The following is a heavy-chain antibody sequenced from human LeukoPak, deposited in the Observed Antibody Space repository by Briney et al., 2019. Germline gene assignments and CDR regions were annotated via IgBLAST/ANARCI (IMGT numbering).Heavy chain of an antibody. J-gene: IGHJ3*02. V-gene: IGHV6-1*01. CDR1: GDSVSSNSAA. D-gene: IGHD3-10*01. Sequence: PSQTLSFTCAISGDSVSSNSAAWNWIRQSPSRGLEWLGRTYYRSKWYNDYAVSVKSRITINPDTSKNQFSLQLNSVTPEDTAVYYCAKETYYYGSGSYFHDAFDIWGQGTMVTVSS. CDR3: AKETYYYGSGSYFHDAFDI. CDR2: TYYRSKWYN.